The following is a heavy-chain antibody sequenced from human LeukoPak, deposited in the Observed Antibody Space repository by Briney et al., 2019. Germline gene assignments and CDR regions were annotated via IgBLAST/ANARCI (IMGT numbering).Heavy chain of an antibody. CDR1: GFTFSSYG. D-gene: IGHD1-26*01. CDR3: ARLSGSRDAFDI. J-gene: IGHJ3*02. V-gene: IGHV3-30*02. Sequence: GGSLRLSCAASGFTFSSYGMHWVRQAPGKGLEWVAFIRYDGSNKYYADSVKGRFTISRDNSKNTLYLQMNSLRAEDTAVYYCARLSGSRDAFDIWGQGTMVTVSS. CDR2: IRYDGSNK.